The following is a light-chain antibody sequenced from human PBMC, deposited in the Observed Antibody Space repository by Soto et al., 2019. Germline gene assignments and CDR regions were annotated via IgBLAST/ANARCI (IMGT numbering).Light chain of an antibody. CDR1: NSDVGTYNL. CDR3: YSYAGSGTYV. CDR2: EGT. J-gene: IGLJ1*01. V-gene: IGLV2-23*01. Sequence: QSALTQPAFVSGSPGQSITISCTGTNSDVGTYNLVSWYQQHPGKAPKLMTYEGTKRPSGVSNRFSGSNSGNTASLTISGLQAEDEADYYCYSYAGSGTYVFGTGTKVTVL.